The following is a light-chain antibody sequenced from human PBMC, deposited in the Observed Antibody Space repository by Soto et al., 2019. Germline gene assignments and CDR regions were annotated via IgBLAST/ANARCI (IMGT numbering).Light chain of an antibody. Sequence: QSVLTQPPSVSGAPGQRVTISCTGSSANIGAGYDVHWYQQRPGTAPKLLIFGNINRPSGVPDRFSGSKSGTSASLATTGLQAEDEGDYYCQSYDSTLSARYVXGTGTNVTVL. CDR3: QSYDSTLSARYV. V-gene: IGLV1-40*01. CDR1: SANIGAGYD. J-gene: IGLJ1*01. CDR2: GNI.